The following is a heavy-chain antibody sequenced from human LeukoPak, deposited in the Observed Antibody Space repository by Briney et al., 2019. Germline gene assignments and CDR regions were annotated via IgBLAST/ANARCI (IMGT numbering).Heavy chain of an antibody. CDR3: ARGALNSSVWHMPDY. CDR2: IYYSGGT. V-gene: IGHV4-39*07. Sequence: SETLSLTCTVSGGSISSSSYYWGWIRPPPGKGLEWIGTIYYSGGTYYNPSLRSRVTVSVDTSKNQFSLKLSSVTDADTAVYYCARGALNSSVWHMPDYWGQGTLVTVSS. J-gene: IGHJ4*02. CDR1: GGSISSSSYY. D-gene: IGHD6-19*01.